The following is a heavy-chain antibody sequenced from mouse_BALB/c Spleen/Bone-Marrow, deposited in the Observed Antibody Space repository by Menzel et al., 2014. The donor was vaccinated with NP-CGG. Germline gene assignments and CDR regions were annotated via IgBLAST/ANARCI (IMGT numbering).Heavy chain of an antibody. CDR1: GFTFSSYA. D-gene: IGHD2-4*01. Sequence: EVKLVESGGGLVKPGGSLKLSCAASGFTFSSYAMSWVRQTPEKRLEWVASINGDDSNYYPDSVKGRFTISRDNARNILYLQMSSLRSEDTAMYYCARSTMITTGNYFDYWGQGTTLTVSS. J-gene: IGHJ2*01. CDR2: INGDDSN. V-gene: IGHV5-6-5*01. CDR3: ARSTMITTGNYFDY.